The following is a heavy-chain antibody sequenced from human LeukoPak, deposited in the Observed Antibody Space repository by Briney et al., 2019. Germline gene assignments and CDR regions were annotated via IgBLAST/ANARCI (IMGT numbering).Heavy chain of an antibody. CDR3: ARGTKTTWHY. Sequence: SETLSLTCTVSGGSISSSSYYWGWIRQPPGKGLEWIGEINHSGSTNYNPSLKSRVTISVDTSKNQFSLKLSSVTAADTAVYYCARGTKTTWHYWGQGTLVTVSS. J-gene: IGHJ4*02. CDR2: INHSGST. CDR1: GGSISSSSYY. V-gene: IGHV4-39*07. D-gene: IGHD4-17*01.